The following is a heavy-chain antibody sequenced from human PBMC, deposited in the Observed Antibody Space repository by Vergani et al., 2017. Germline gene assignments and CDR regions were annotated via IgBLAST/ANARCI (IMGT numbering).Heavy chain of an antibody. V-gene: IGHV3-30-3*01. D-gene: IGHD3-10*01. CDR1: GFTFSSYA. Sequence: QVQLVESGGGVVQPGRSLRLSCAASGFTFSSYAMHWVRQAPGKGLEWVAVISYDGSNKYYADSVKSRFTISRDNSKNTLYLQMNSLRAEDTAVYYCAREGGSGSYRDYYYYGMDVWGQGTTVTVSS. J-gene: IGHJ6*02. CDR3: AREGGSGSYRDYYYYGMDV. CDR2: ISYDGSNK.